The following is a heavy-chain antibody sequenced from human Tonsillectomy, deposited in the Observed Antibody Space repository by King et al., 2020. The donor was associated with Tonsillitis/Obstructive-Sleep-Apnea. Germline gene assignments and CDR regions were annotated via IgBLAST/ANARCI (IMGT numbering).Heavy chain of an antibody. CDR3: AKDQCSSTSCYQ. J-gene: IGHJ4*02. V-gene: IGHV3-23*04. CDR2: ISGSGGST. D-gene: IGHD2-2*01. CDR1: GFTFSSYA. Sequence: VQLVESGGGLVQPGGSLRLSCAASGFTFSSYAMSWVRQAPGKGLEWVSAISGSGGSTHYADSVKGRFTISRDNSKNTLYLRMNRLRAEDTDVYYCAKDQCSSTSCYQWGQGTLVTVSS.